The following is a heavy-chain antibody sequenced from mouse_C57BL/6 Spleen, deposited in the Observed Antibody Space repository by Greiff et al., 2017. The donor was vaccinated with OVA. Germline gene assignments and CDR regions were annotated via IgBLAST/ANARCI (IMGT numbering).Heavy chain of an antibody. V-gene: IGHV1-80*01. CDR1: GYAFSSYW. D-gene: IGHD1-1*01. CDR2: IYPGDGDT. CDR3: ARATVIRYAMDY. Sequence: QVQLKQSGAELVKPGASVKISCKASGYAFSSYWMNWVKQRPGKGLEWIGQIYPGDGDTNYNGKFKGKATLTADKSSSTAYMQLSSLTSEDSAVYFCARATVIRYAMDYWGQGTSVTVSS. J-gene: IGHJ4*01.